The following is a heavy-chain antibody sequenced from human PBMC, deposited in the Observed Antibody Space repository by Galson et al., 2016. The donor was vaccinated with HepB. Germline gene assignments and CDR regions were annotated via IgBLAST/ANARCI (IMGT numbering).Heavy chain of an antibody. J-gene: IGHJ6*02. V-gene: IGHV1-69*13. CDR2: IIPIFATA. CDR1: GGTFSTYG. CDR3: ASGDYLYGMDV. Sequence: SVKVSCKASGGTFSTYGISWVRQAPGQGLEWMAGIIPIFATANYAQNFQGRVTITADESTSTAYMELSSLRSEDTAVYYCASGDYLYGMDVWGQGTTVTVSS. D-gene: IGHD5-12*01.